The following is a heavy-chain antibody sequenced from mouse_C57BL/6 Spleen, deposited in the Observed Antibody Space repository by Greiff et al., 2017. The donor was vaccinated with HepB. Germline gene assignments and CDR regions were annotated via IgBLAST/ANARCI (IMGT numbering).Heavy chain of an antibody. CDR1: RFTFTDYY. V-gene: IGHV7-3*01. CDR2: IRNKANGYTT. J-gene: IGHJ1*03. Sequence: EVKVVESGGGLVQPGGSLSLSCAASRFTFTDYYMSWVRQPPGKALEWLGFIRNKANGYTTEYSASVKGRFTISRDNSQSILYLQMNALRAEDSATYYCARYGRGNYWYFDVWGTGTTVTVSS. CDR3: ARYGRGNYWYFDV.